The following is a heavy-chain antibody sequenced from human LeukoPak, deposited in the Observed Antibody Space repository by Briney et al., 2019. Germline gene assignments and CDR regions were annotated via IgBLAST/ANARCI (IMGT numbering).Heavy chain of an antibody. J-gene: IGHJ4*02. CDR2: INRSGST. CDR1: GGSFSGYY. CDR3: ARASPVWWLRGAVHYFDS. V-gene: IGHV4-34*01. D-gene: IGHD5-12*01. Sequence: PSETVSLTCAVYGGSFSGYYWSWIRQPPGKGREWSVEINRSGSTNYNPSLKSRVRISVDTSKTQSSLQLSSVTAADTAVYYCARASPVWWLRGAVHYFDSWGQGTLVTVSS.